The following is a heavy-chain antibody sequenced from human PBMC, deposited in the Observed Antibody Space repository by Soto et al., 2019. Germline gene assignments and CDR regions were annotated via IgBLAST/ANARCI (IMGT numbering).Heavy chain of an antibody. CDR2: IYYSGST. D-gene: IGHD5-18*01. V-gene: IGHV4-59*01. Sequence: SETLSLTCTVSGGSISSYYWSWIRQPPGKGLEWIGYIYYSGSTNYNPSLKSRVTISVDTSKNQFSLKLSSVTAADTAVYYCARGSIQLWTYEWWTVAGRNIFDYWGQGTLVTVSS. J-gene: IGHJ4*02. CDR3: ARGSIQLWTYEWWTVAGRNIFDY. CDR1: GGSISSYY.